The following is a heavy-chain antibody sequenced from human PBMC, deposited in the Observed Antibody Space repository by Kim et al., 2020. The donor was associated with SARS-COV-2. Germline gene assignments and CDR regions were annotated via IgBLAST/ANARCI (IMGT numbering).Heavy chain of an antibody. J-gene: IGHJ4*02. CDR1: GGTFSSYA. V-gene: IGHV1-69*13. Sequence: SVKVSCKASGGTFSSYAISWVRQAPGQGLEWMGGIIPTFGTANYAQKFQGRVTITADESTSTAYMELSSLRSEDTAVYYCARLIGYSYGGDDYWGQGTLVTVSS. CDR3: ARLIGYSYGGDDY. D-gene: IGHD5-18*01. CDR2: IIPTFGTA.